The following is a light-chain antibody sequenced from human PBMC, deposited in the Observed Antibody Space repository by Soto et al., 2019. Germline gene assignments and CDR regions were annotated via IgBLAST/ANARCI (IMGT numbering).Light chain of an antibody. V-gene: IGKV3-15*01. Sequence: EIGMTQSPATMSVSPGERATLSSRASQTVASNLAWYQQKPGQAPRLLIHGASSRATGVPARFSGSGSGTEFTLTISSLQSEDFAVYYCQQYHNWPPQYTFGQGTKLQIK. J-gene: IGKJ2*01. CDR2: GAS. CDR3: QQYHNWPPQYT. CDR1: QTVASN.